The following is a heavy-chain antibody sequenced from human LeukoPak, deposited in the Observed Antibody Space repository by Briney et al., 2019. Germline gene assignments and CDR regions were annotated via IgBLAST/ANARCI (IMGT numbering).Heavy chain of an antibody. D-gene: IGHD6-13*01. CDR2: IKQDGSEK. Sequence: GGSLRLSCAASGFTFSSYGMHWVRQAPGKGLEWVANIKQDGSEKYYVDSVKGRFTISRDNAKNSLYLQMNSLRAEDTAVYYCARGPYSSSWYPAPEGYWGQGTLVTVSS. V-gene: IGHV3-7*01. CDR1: GFTFSSYG. CDR3: ARGPYSSSWYPAPEGY. J-gene: IGHJ4*02.